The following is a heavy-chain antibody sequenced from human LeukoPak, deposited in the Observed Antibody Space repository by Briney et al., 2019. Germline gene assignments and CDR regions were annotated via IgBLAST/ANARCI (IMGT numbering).Heavy chain of an antibody. CDR1: GFTFSNYA. Sequence: PGGSLRLSCAASGFTFSNYAMTWVRQAPGKGLEWVSALSGDGGITYYADSVKGRCTISRDNSKNTLYLQMNSLRAEDTAVYYCAKNSGGSCYQAIAYWGQGTLVTVSS. V-gene: IGHV3-23*01. CDR3: AKNSGGSCYQAIAY. CDR2: LSGDGGIT. J-gene: IGHJ4*02. D-gene: IGHD2-15*01.